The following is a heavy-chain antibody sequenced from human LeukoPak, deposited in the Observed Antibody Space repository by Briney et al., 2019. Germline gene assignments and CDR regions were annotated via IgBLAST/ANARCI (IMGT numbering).Heavy chain of an antibody. CDR2: INPNSGGT. Sequence: ASVKVSCKASGYTFTGYYMHWVRQAPGQGLEWMGWINPNSGGTNYAQKFQGRVTMTRDTSISTAYMELSRLGSDDTAVYYCARDLFAAAGIFDYWGQGTLVTVSS. CDR3: ARDLFAAAGIFDY. D-gene: IGHD6-13*01. V-gene: IGHV1-2*02. CDR1: GYTFTGYY. J-gene: IGHJ4*02.